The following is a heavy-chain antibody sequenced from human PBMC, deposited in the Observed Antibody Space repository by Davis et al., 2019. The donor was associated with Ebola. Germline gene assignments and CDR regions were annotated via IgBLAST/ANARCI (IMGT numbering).Heavy chain of an antibody. CDR2: ISSSSSYI. CDR1: GFTFSSYS. V-gene: IGHV3-21*01. D-gene: IGHD7-27*01. J-gene: IGHJ6*03. CDR3: ATRWGSNYYYYYMDV. Sequence: GESLKISCAASGFTFSSYSMNWVRQAPGKGLEWVSSISSSSSYIYYADSVKGRFTISRDNAKNSLYLQMNSLRAEDTAVYYCATRWGSNYYYYYMDVWGKGTTVTVSS.